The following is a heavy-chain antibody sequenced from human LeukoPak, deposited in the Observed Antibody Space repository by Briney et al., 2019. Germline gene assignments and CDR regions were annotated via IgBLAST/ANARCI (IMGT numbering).Heavy chain of an antibody. CDR2: IAHSGAI. CDR3: ARWDDSAWAFGN. D-gene: IGHD6-19*01. V-gene: IGHV4-59*08. Sequence: SETLSLNCIVSGGSISRYSWNWIRQSPGKGLEWIGYIAHSGAISYKSSLKSRVTISVDTSKNQLSLRLTSVTAADTAVYYCARWDDSAWAFGNWGPGTLVTVSS. J-gene: IGHJ4*02. CDR1: GGSISRYS.